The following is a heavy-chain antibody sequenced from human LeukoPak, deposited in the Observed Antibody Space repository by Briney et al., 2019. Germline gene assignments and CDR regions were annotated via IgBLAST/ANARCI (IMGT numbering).Heavy chain of an antibody. D-gene: IGHD1-26*01. CDR3: ARSLVVGATYLYH. Sequence: PGGSLRLSCAASGFTFSSYAMSWVRQAPGKGLEWVSAIGSYATSTYYADSVKGRFTISRDNAKNSLYLQMNSLRAEDTAVYYCARSLVVGATYLYHWGQGTLVTVSS. J-gene: IGHJ5*02. CDR2: IGSYATST. CDR1: GFTFSSYA. V-gene: IGHV3-23*01.